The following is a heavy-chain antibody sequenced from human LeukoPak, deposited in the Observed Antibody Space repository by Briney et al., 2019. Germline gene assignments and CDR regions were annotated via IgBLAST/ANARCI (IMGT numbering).Heavy chain of an antibody. Sequence: GALVKVSCKASGYTFTSYYMHWVRQAPGQGLEWMGIINPTGGSTTYAQKFQGRVTMTRDTSTSTVYMELSSLRSDDTAVYYCARAAARRFDYWGQGTLVTVSS. CDR1: GYTFTSYY. J-gene: IGHJ4*02. V-gene: IGHV1-46*01. CDR2: INPTGGST. D-gene: IGHD6-6*01. CDR3: ARAAARRFDY.